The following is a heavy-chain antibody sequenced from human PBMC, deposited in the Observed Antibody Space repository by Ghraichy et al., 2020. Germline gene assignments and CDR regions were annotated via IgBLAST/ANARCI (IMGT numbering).Heavy chain of an antibody. V-gene: IGHV4-34*01. J-gene: IGHJ6*03. D-gene: IGHD2-15*01. CDR1: GGSFSGYY. CDR3: ARSLRGYCSGGSCYSGIYYYYYMDV. CDR2: INHSGST. Sequence: SQTLSLTCAVYGGSFSGYYWSWIRQPPGKGLEWIGEINHSGSTNYNPSLKSRVTISVDTSKNQFSLKLSSVTAADTAVYYCARSLRGYCSGGSCYSGIYYYYYMDVWGKGTTVTVSS.